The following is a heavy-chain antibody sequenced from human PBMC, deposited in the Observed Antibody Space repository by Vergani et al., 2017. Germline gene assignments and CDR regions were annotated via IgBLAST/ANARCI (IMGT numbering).Heavy chain of an antibody. D-gene: IGHD2-2*01. J-gene: IGHJ6*03. V-gene: IGHV1-2*02. CDR3: ARGYCSSTSCSEAYYYYMDV. CDR1: GYIFSGYY. CDR2: INPNSGGT. Sequence: QVQLVQSGAEVKKPGASVKVSCKASGYIFSGYYIHWVRQAPGQGLEWMAWINPNSGGTNYAQKFQGRVTRTRDTSISPAYMELSRLISDDTAVYYCARGYCSSTSCSEAYYYYMDVWGKGTRVTVSS.